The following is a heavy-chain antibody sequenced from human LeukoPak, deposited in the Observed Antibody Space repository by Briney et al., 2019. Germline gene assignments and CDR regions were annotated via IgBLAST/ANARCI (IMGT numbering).Heavy chain of an antibody. CDR2: IIPIFGTA. J-gene: IGHJ6*03. CDR1: GGTFSSYA. V-gene: IGHV1-69*05. D-gene: IGHD2-21*02. Sequence: ASVKVSCKASGGTFSSYAISWVRQAPGQGLEWMGGIIPIFGTANYAQKFQGRVTITTDESTSTAYMELSSLRSEDTAVYYCATLGDSNRGYYYYYMDVWGKGTTVTVSS. CDR3: ATLGDSNRGYYYYYMDV.